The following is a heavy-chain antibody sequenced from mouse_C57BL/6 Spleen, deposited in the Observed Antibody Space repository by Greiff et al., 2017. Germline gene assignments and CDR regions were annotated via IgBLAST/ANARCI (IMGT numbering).Heavy chain of an antibody. CDR1: GYTFTSYW. CDR3: ARTGSSYWYVDV. J-gene: IGHJ1*03. V-gene: IGHV1-52*01. D-gene: IGHD1-1*01. Sequence: QVQLKQPGAELVRPGSSVKLSCKASGYTFTSYWMHWVKQRPIQGLEWIGNIDPSDSETHYNQKFKDKATLTVDKSSSTAYMQLSSLTSEDSAVYYCARTGSSYWYVDVWGTGTTVTVSS. CDR2: IDPSDSET.